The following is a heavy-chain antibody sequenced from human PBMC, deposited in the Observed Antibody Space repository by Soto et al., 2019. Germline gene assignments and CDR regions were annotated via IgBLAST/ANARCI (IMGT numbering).Heavy chain of an antibody. D-gene: IGHD2-15*01. J-gene: IGHJ5*02. CDR1: GGSISSGGYY. CDR2: IYYSGST. Sequence: ASETLSLTCTVSGGSISSGGYYWSWIRQHPGKGLEWIGYIYYSGSTYYNPSLKSRVTISVDTSKNQFSLKLSSVTAADTAVYYCARDLCSGGSCYAARIPGWFDPWGQGTLVTVSS. CDR3: ARDLCSGGSCYAARIPGWFDP. V-gene: IGHV4-31*03.